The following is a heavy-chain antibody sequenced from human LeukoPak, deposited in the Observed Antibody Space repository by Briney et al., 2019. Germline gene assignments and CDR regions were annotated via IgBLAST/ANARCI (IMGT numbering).Heavy chain of an antibody. CDR1: GGSISSYY. Sequence: PSETLSLTCTVSGGSISSYYWSWIRQPPGKGLEWIGYIYYSGSTNYNPSLKSRVTISVDTSKNQFSLKLSSVTAADTAVYYCARDRWRVRVDDYDAFDIWGQGTMDTVSS. V-gene: IGHV4-59*01. J-gene: IGHJ3*02. CDR3: ARDRWRVRVDDYDAFDI. D-gene: IGHD4-17*01. CDR2: IYYSGST.